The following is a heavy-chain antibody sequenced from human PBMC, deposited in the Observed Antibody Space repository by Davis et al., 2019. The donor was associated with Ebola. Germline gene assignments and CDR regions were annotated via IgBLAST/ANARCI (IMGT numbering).Heavy chain of an antibody. Sequence: GESLKISCSASGADFSQSDMHWVRQAPGKGPDWLSLISYDGTIIHYADSVKGRLIISRDSAKNPLYLEMNSLRAEDTAVYYCARADHYDFWSGYYRNWFDPWGQGTLVTVSS. CDR2: ISYDGTII. CDR3: ARADHYDFWSGYYRNWFDP. V-gene: IGHV3-30-3*01. D-gene: IGHD3-3*01. J-gene: IGHJ5*02. CDR1: GADFSQSD.